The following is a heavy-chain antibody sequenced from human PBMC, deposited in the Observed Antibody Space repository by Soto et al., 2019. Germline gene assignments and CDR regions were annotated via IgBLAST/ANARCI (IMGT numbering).Heavy chain of an antibody. Sequence: SETLSLTCAVSGFSISSGFYWGWIRQSRGRGLQCIGNLYPTASTFCYPPRRCRVTPSVDTHNNPYYLKLSSATPTDTPFYYCSRSGGNHRPPGEWGQGTLVAVCS. D-gene: IGHD2-15*01. J-gene: IGHJ4*02. V-gene: IGHV4-38-2*01. CDR2: LYPTAST. CDR1: GFSISSGFY. CDR3: SRSGGNHRPPGE.